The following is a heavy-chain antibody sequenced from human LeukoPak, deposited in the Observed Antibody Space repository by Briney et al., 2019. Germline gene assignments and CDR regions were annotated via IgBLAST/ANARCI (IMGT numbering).Heavy chain of an antibody. CDR2: ISGSGGST. CDR1: GFTFSSYA. CDR3: AKGGHRVVIISAHFQH. D-gene: IGHD3-22*01. J-gene: IGHJ1*01. Sequence: PGGSLRLSCAASGFTFSSYAMSWVRQAPGKGLEWVSAISGSGGSTYYADSVKGRFTISRDNSKNPLYLQMNSLRAEDTAVYYCAKGGHRVVIISAHFQHWGQGPLVTVSS. V-gene: IGHV3-23*01.